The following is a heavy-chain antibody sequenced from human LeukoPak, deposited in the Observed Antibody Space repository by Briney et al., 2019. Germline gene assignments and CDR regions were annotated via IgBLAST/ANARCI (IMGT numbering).Heavy chain of an antibody. J-gene: IGHJ5*02. V-gene: IGHV3-30*18. CDR2: ISYDGSNK. Sequence: GGSLRLSCAASGFTFSSYGMHWVRQAPGKGLEWVAVISYDGSNKYYADSVKGRFTISRDNSKNTLYLQMNSLRDEDTAVYYCAKGGRTVTPYNWFDPWGQGTLVTVSS. CDR1: GFTFSSYG. CDR3: AKGGRTVTPYNWFDP. D-gene: IGHD4-17*01.